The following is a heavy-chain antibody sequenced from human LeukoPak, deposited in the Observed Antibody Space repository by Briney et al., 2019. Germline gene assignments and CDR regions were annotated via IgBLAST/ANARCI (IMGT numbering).Heavy chain of an antibody. J-gene: IGHJ4*02. CDR1: DGSISSYS. Sequence: SETLSLTCSVSDGSISSYSWNWIRQPPGKRPEWIGRLYYSGITDYNPSLKSRVTMSVDTSKNQFSLKLSSVTAADTAVYYCARGPPPDFDYWGRGTLVTVSS. CDR3: ARGPPPDFDY. CDR2: LYYSGIT. V-gene: IGHV4-59*12.